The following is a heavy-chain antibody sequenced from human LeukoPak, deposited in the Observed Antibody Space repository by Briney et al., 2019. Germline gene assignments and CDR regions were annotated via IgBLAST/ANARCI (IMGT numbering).Heavy chain of an antibody. CDR3: ASWNFDAFDI. CDR2: IDPSDSYT. V-gene: IGHV5-10-1*01. CDR1: GYSFTSYW. Sequence: GESLRISCKGSGYSFTSYWISWVRQMPGKGLEWMGRIDPSDSYTNYSPSFQGHVTISADKSISTAYLQWSSLEASDTAMYYCASWNFDAFDIWGQGTMVTVSS. J-gene: IGHJ3*02. D-gene: IGHD1-1*01.